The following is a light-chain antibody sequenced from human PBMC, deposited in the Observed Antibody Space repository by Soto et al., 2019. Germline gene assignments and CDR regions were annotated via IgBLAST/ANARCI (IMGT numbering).Light chain of an antibody. CDR3: QQYGSSGT. V-gene: IGKV3-20*01. CDR1: QSVSNNY. J-gene: IGKJ1*01. Sequence: LAQWSGTQSLSTRERATLSCRASQSVSNNYLAWYQQKPGQPPRLLIYGASNRATGIPDRFSGSGSGTDFTLTISRLEPDDFAVYYCQQYGSSGTFGQGTKVDIK. CDR2: GAS.